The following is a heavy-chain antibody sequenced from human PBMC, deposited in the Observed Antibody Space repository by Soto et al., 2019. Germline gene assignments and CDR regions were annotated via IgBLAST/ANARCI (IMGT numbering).Heavy chain of an antibody. Sequence: EVQLLESGGGLVQPGGSLRLSCAASGFTFSSYAMSWVRQAPGKGLEWVSAISGSGGSTYYADSVKGRFTISRDNSKNTLYLKMNSLRAEDTAVYYCAKVVTMVRGVINYYYYYGMDVWGQGTTVTVSS. CDR1: GFTFSSYA. CDR2: ISGSGGST. D-gene: IGHD3-10*01. J-gene: IGHJ6*02. V-gene: IGHV3-23*01. CDR3: AKVVTMVRGVINYYYYYGMDV.